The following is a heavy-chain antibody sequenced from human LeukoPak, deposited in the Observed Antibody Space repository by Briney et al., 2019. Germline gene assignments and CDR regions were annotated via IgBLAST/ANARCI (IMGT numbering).Heavy chain of an antibody. V-gene: IGHV3-30*02. D-gene: IGHD1-26*01. CDR2: IQYDGSHK. J-gene: IGHJ5*02. CDR3: AKAGGIYYPDHFDP. Sequence: GGSLRLSCAASGFTFSSYGMHWVRQAPGKGLEWVSFIQYDGSHKYYADSVKGRFTISRDNSKNTLFLQMNSLRGEDTAVYFCAKAGGIYYPDHFDPWGQGTLVTVSS. CDR1: GFTFSSYG.